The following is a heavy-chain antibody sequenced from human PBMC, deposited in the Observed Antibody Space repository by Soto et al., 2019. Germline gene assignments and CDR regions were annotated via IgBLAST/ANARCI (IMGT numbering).Heavy chain of an antibody. CDR3: AREVPYLGSGIYGDGMDV. CDR2: INAGNGNT. J-gene: IGHJ6*02. CDR1: GYTFTTYA. Sequence: QVQLVQSGAEVKKPGASVKVSCKASGYTFTTYAIHWVRQAPGQRLEWMGWINAGNGNTKFSQKFQGRVTITMDTSVSTAYMELSSLRSEDTAVYYCAREVPYLGSGIYGDGMDVWGQGTTVTVSS. V-gene: IGHV1-3*01. D-gene: IGHD3-10*01.